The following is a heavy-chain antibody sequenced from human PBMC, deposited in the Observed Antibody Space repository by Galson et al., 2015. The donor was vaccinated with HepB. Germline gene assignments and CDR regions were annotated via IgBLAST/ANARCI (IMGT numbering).Heavy chain of an antibody. CDR3: ARLFPPPPDDYYDSSGLLDY. V-gene: IGHV5-51*01. J-gene: IGHJ4*02. D-gene: IGHD3-22*01. Sequence: QSGAEVKKPGESLKISCKGSGYSFTSYWIGWVRQMPGKGLEWMGIIYPGDSDTRYSPSFQGQVTISADKSISTAYLQWSSLKASDTAMYYCARLFPPPPDDYYDSSGLLDYWGQGTLVTVSS. CDR2: IYPGDSDT. CDR1: GYSFTSYW.